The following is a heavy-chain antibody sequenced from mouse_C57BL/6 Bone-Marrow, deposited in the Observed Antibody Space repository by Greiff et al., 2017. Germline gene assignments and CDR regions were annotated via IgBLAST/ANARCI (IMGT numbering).Heavy chain of an antibody. D-gene: IGHD4-1*01. J-gene: IGHJ3*01. CDR3: AALTGLAY. Sequence: EVQLVESGGGLVQPGGSLKLSCAASGFTFSDYGMAWVRQAPRKGPEWVAFISNLAYSIYYADTVTGRFTISRENAKNTLYLEMSSLRSEDTAMYYCAALTGLAYWGQGTLVTVSA. CDR1: GFTFSDYG. V-gene: IGHV5-15*01. CDR2: ISNLAYSI.